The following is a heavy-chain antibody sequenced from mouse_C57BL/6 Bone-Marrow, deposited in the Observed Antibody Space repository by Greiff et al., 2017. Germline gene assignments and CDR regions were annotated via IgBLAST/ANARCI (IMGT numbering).Heavy chain of an antibody. D-gene: IGHD1-1*01. CDR2: INPGSGGT. Sequence: QVQLQQSGAELVRPGTSVKVSCKASGYAFTNYLIEWVKQRPGQGLEWIGVINPGSGGTNYNEKFKGKATLTADKSSSTAYMQLSSLTSEDSAVYFCARWYYGSPYFDVWGTGTTVTVSS. CDR1: GYAFTNYL. CDR3: ARWYYGSPYFDV. V-gene: IGHV1-54*01. J-gene: IGHJ1*03.